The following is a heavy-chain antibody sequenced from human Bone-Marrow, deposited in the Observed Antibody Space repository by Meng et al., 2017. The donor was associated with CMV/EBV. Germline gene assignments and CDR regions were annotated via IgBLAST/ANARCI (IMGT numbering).Heavy chain of an antibody. J-gene: IGHJ6*02. Sequence: SETLSLTCTVSGGSISSSSYYWGWIRQPPGKGLEWIGSIYYSGSTYYNPSLKSRVTISVDTSKNQFSLKLSSVTAADTAVYYCAKDMKRITIFGVVITKYYYYYGMDVWGQGTTVTVSS. CDR3: AKDMKRITIFGVVITKYYYYYGMDV. D-gene: IGHD3-3*01. V-gene: IGHV4-39*07. CDR1: GGSISSSSYY. CDR2: IYYSGST.